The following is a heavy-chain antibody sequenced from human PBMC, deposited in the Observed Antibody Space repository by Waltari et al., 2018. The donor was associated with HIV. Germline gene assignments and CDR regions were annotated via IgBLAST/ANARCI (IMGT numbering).Heavy chain of an antibody. V-gene: IGHV4-4*02. CDR2: IYHSGST. Sequence: QVQLQESGPGLVKPSGTLSLTCAVSGGSISSSNWWSWVRQPPGKGLEWIGEIYHSGSTNYNPSLTSRGTISVDKSKNQFSLKLSSVTAADTAVYYCARAFRYSSSVHYYYGMDVWGQGTTVTVSS. J-gene: IGHJ6*02. D-gene: IGHD6-6*01. CDR1: GGSISSSNW. CDR3: ARAFRYSSSVHYYYGMDV.